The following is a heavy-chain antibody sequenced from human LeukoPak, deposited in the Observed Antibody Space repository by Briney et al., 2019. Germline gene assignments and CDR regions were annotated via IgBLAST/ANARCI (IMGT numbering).Heavy chain of an antibody. Sequence: ASVKVSCKASGYMFTNYGISWVRQAPGQGLEWMGWINTYKGNTNYAQKLQGRVIMTTDTSTSTAYMELRSLRSDDTAVYYCASEAESTTVVTPMAMDVWGQGTTVTVSS. D-gene: IGHD4-23*01. J-gene: IGHJ6*02. CDR1: GYMFTNYG. CDR3: ASEAESTTVVTPMAMDV. V-gene: IGHV1-18*01. CDR2: INTYKGNT.